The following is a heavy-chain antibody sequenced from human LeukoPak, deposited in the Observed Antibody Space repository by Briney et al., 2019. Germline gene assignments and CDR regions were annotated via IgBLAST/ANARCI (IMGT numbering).Heavy chain of an antibody. Sequence: GGSLRLSCAASGFTFTTYWMHWVRQVPGKGLVWVARIKGDGSSTRHADSMKGRFTISRDNAKNSLYLQMNSLRAEDTALYYCAKDRGSGRWDYFDYWGQGTLVTVSS. D-gene: IGHD2-15*01. V-gene: IGHV3-74*01. CDR2: IKGDGSST. CDR3: AKDRGSGRWDYFDY. J-gene: IGHJ4*02. CDR1: GFTFTTYW.